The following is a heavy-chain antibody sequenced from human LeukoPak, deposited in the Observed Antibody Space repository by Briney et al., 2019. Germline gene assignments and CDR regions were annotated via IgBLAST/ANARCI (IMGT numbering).Heavy chain of an antibody. CDR3: ARAKRGIAAAGTWYFDY. Sequence: GGSLRLSCAASGFTFSSYSMNWVRQAPGKGLEWVSYISSSSSTIYYADSVKGRFTISRDNAKNSLYLQMNSLRAEDTAVYYCARAKRGIAAAGTWYFDYWGQGTLVTVSS. D-gene: IGHD6-13*01. CDR1: GFTFSSYS. J-gene: IGHJ4*02. V-gene: IGHV3-48*04. CDR2: ISSSSSTI.